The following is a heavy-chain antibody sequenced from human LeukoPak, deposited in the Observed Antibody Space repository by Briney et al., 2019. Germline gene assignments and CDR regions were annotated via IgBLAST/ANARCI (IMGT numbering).Heavy chain of an antibody. CDR2: IIPILGIA. V-gene: IGHV1-69*04. CDR3: ARERGVVVTLAFQH. D-gene: IGHD3-22*01. CDR1: GGTFSSYA. Sequence: GASVKVSCKASGGTFSSYAISWVRQAPGQGLEWMGRIIPILGIANYAQKLQGRVTITADKSTSTAYMELSSLRSEDTAVYYCARERGVVVTLAFQHWGQGTLVTVSS. J-gene: IGHJ1*01.